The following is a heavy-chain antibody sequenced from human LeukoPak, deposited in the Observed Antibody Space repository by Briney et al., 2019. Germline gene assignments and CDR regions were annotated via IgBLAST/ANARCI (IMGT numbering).Heavy chain of an antibody. V-gene: IGHV4-59*01. J-gene: IGHJ5*02. CDR1: GGSISSYY. CDR3: ARSQVYYDILTGYTNNWFDP. Sequence: PSETLSLTCTVSGGSISSYYWSWIRQPPGKGLEWIGYIYYSGSTNYNPSLKSRVTISVDTSKNQFSLKLSSVTAADTAVYYCARSQVYYDILTGYTNNWFDPWGQGTLVTVSS. CDR2: IYYSGST. D-gene: IGHD3-9*01.